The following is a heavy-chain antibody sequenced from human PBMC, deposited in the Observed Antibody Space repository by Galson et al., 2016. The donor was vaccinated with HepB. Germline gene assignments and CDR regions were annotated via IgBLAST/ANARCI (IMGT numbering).Heavy chain of an antibody. CDR2: IHGGNGHT. CDR3: AKGVYGGNSPPGY. V-gene: IGHV1-3*01. J-gene: IGHJ4*02. D-gene: IGHD4-23*01. Sequence: SVKVSCKASGYTFTNYVIHWVRQAPGQRLEWMGWIHGGNGHTEYSQKFQDRITITRDKSASTTYMELRSLMSEDTAVYYCAKGVYGGNSPPGYWGQGALVTVSS. CDR1: GYTFTNYV.